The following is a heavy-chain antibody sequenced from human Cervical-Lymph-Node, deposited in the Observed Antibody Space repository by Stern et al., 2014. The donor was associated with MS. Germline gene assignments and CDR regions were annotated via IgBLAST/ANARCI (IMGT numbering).Heavy chain of an antibody. CDR1: GYTFSDYY. CDR2: INPNSGGA. D-gene: IGHD3-10*01. Sequence: QVQLVQSGTEVKKPGASVRVSCKASGYTFSDYYMHWIRQAPGQGLEWMAWINPNSGGANSAKKFQGRVTLTRDTSISTAYMELSSLISDDTAVYYCARGPLIRGVSIIYFDPWGQGTLVTVSS. CDR3: ARGPLIRGVSIIYFDP. V-gene: IGHV1-2*02. J-gene: IGHJ5*02.